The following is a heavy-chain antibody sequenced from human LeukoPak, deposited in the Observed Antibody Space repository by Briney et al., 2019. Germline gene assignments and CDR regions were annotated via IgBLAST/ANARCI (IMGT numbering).Heavy chain of an antibody. CDR2: ISYDGSNK. D-gene: IGHD3-10*01. J-gene: IGHJ5*02. V-gene: IGHV3-30*01. Sequence: TGGSLRLSCAASGFTFSTYAMHWVRQAPGKGLEWVTLISYDGSNKYYADSVKGRFTVSRHNSKNTLYLQMNSLRAEDTAVYYCARDGSSRGSGTYYNAWGEGTLVTVSS. CDR1: GFTFSTYA. CDR3: ARDGSSRGSGTYYNA.